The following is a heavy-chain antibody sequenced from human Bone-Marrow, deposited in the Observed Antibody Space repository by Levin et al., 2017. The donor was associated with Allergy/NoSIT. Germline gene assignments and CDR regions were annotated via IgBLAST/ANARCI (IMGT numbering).Heavy chain of an antibody. D-gene: IGHD3-10*01. J-gene: IGHJ3*02. CDR3: ARESGVWFGELSPNDAFDI. CDR2: IYYSGST. V-gene: IGHV4-59*01. Sequence: SQTLSLTCTVSGGSISSYYWSWIRQPPGKGLEWIGYIYYSGSTNYNPSLKSRVTISVDTSKNQFSLKLSSVTAADTAVYYCARESGVWFGELSPNDAFDIWGQGTMVTVSS. CDR1: GGSISSYY.